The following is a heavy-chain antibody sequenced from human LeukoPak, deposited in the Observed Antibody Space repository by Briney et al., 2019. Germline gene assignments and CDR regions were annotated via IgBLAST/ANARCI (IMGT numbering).Heavy chain of an antibody. Sequence: SETLSLTCAVYGGSFSGYYWSWIRQPPGKGLEWIGEINHSGSTNYNPSLKSRVTISVDTSKNQFSLKLSSVTAADTAVYYCARDRGGSGSYCDYWGQGTLVTVSS. V-gene: IGHV4-34*01. CDR2: INHSGST. J-gene: IGHJ4*02. CDR3: ARDRGGSGSYCDY. CDR1: GGSFSGYY. D-gene: IGHD3-10*01.